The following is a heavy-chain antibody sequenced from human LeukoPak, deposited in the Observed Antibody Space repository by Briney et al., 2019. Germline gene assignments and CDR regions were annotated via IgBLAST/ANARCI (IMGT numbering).Heavy chain of an antibody. J-gene: IGHJ6*03. CDR1: GFTFDDYA. CDR2: ISGDGGST. Sequence: GGSLRLSCAASGFTFDDYAMHWVRQAPGKGLEWVSLISGDGGSTYYADSVKGRFTISRDNSKNSLYLQVNSLRTEDTALYYCAKFPYEEYGFWSGYLHYYYYMDVWGKGTAVTVSS. D-gene: IGHD3-3*01. V-gene: IGHV3-43*02. CDR3: AKFPYEEYGFWSGYLHYYYYMDV.